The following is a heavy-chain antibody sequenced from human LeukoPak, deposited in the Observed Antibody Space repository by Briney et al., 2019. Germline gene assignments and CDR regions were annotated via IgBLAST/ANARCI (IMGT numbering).Heavy chain of an antibody. CDR2: IIPIFGTA. J-gene: IGHJ6*02. D-gene: IGHD5-18*01. CDR1: GGTFSRYA. V-gene: IGHV1-69*13. Sequence: ASVKVSCKASGGTFSRYAISWVRQSPGQGLEWMGGIIPIFGTANYAQKFQGRVTITADESTSTAYMELSSLRSEDTAVYYCARGARSRYSYGYYYYGMDVWGQGTTVTVSS. CDR3: ARGARSRYSYGYYYYGMDV.